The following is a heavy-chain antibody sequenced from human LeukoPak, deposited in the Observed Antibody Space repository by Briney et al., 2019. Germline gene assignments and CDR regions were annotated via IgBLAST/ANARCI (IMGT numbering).Heavy chain of an antibody. CDR3: ARDLDYDSSPSDAFEI. Sequence: SETLSLTCTVSGGSVSGYFWSWIRQPPGKGLEWIGQIYYSGGTNYNPSLKSRVTISVDTSKNQFSLKLRSATAADTALYYCARDLDYDSSPSDAFEIWGQGTMVTVSS. CDR1: GGSVSGYF. D-gene: IGHD3-22*01. J-gene: IGHJ3*02. V-gene: IGHV4-59*02. CDR2: IYYSGGT.